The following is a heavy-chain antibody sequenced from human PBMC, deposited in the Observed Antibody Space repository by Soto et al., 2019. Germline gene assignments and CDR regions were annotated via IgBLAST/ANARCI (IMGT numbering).Heavy chain of an antibody. CDR3: AKAVAGSFDY. V-gene: IGHV3-30*18. Sequence: QVQLVESGGGVVQPGRSLRLSCAASGFTFSSYGMHWVRQAPGKGLEWVAVISYDGSNKYYADSVKGRFTISRDNSKNTLYLQMNSLRAVDTAVYYCAKAVAGSFDYWGQGTLVTVSS. CDR1: GFTFSSYG. J-gene: IGHJ4*02. D-gene: IGHD6-19*01. CDR2: ISYDGSNK.